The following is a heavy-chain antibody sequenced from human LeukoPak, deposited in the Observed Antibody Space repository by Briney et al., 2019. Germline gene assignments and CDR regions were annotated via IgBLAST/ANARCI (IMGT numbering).Heavy chain of an antibody. CDR3: AKDSRSAAVYYYYGMDV. J-gene: IGHJ6*04. D-gene: IGHD2-2*01. Sequence: PGRSLRLPCAASGFTFGSYGMHWVRQAPGKGLEWVAVISYDGSNKYYADSVKGRFTISRDNSKNTLYLQMNSLRAEDTAVYYCAKDSRSAAVYYYYGMDVWGKGTTVTVSS. CDR1: GFTFGSYG. V-gene: IGHV3-30*18. CDR2: ISYDGSNK.